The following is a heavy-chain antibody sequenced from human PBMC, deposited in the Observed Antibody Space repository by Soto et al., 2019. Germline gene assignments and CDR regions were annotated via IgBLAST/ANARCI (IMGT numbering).Heavy chain of an antibody. Sequence: XKVSCXVXGYTVASCGISGGRQAPXQVLGWMGLYNPNSGGTKSAERFQGRVTMTRDTSISTAYMELSRLTSVDTAVYYCASAAVTGTAGLDFWGQGTQVTVSS. V-gene: IGHV1-2*02. CDR3: ASAAVTGTAGLDF. D-gene: IGHD6-19*01. CDR1: GYTVASCG. J-gene: IGHJ4*02. CDR2: YNPNSGGT.